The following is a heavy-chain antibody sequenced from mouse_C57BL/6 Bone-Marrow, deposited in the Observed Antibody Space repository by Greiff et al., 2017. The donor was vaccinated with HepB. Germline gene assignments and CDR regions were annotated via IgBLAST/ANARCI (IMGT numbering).Heavy chain of an antibody. Sequence: EVNLVESGEGLVKPGGSLKLSCAASGFTFSSYAMSWVRQTPEKRLEWVAYISSGGDYIYYADTVKGRFTISRDNARNTLYLQMSSLKSEDTAMYYCTRGTDGYYVEWYFDVWGTGTTVTVSS. CDR3: TRGTDGYYVEWYFDV. V-gene: IGHV5-9-1*02. CDR1: GFTFSSYA. D-gene: IGHD2-3*01. J-gene: IGHJ1*03. CDR2: ISSGGDYI.